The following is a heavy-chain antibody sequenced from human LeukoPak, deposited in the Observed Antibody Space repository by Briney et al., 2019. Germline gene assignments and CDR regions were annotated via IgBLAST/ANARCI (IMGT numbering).Heavy chain of an antibody. CDR3: ARDPVSNYVYFDY. CDR1: GFSFSSYA. Sequence: PGGSLRLSCAASGFSFSSYAMSWVRQAPGRGLEWVSTIIGSGSSTYYADSVKGRFTISRDNAKNTLYLQMSSLRAEDTAVYYCARDPVSNYVYFDYWGQGTLVTVSS. CDR2: IIGSGSST. D-gene: IGHD4-11*01. J-gene: IGHJ4*02. V-gene: IGHV3-23*01.